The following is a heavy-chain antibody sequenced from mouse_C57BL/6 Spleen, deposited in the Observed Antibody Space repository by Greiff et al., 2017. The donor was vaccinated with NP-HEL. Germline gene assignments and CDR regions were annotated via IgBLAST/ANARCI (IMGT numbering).Heavy chain of an antibody. CDR1: GYTFTSYW. CDR3: ARGIRNYYGSSPYWYFDV. CDR2: IHPNSGST. D-gene: IGHD1-1*01. V-gene: IGHV1-64*01. Sequence: VQLQQPGAELVKPGASVKLSCKASGYTFTSYWMHWVKQRPGQGLEWIGMIHPNSGSTNYNEKFKSKATLTVDKSSSTAYMQLSSLTSEDSAVYYCARGIRNYYGSSPYWYFDVWGTGTTVTVSS. J-gene: IGHJ1*03.